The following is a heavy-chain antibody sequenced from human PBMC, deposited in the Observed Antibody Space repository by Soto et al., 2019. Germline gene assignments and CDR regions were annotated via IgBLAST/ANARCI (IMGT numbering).Heavy chain of an antibody. Sequence: PGGSLRLSCAASGFSFSSCGMHWVRQAPGKGLDWVAVIWYDGSNKYYAESVKGRFTISRDNSKNTLYVQMNSLTVEDTAVYYCARAQYTGSYFDACDVWGQGTMVTVSS. J-gene: IGHJ3*01. V-gene: IGHV3-33*03. CDR1: GFSFSSCG. CDR3: ARAQYTGSYFDACDV. D-gene: IGHD1-26*01. CDR2: IWYDGSNK.